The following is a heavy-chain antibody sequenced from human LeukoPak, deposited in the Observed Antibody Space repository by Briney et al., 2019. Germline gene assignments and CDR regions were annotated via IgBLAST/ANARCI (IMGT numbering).Heavy chain of an antibody. V-gene: IGHV1-3*03. CDR3: ARGGPNSGGWTLDH. CDR2: INGDNGNT. Sequence: ASVKVSCKASGYTFSSYAMHWVRQAPGQRLEWMGCINGDNGNTQYSQKFQGRVTFTRDSSASAAYMELSSLTSEDMAVFYCARGGPNSGGWTLDHWGQGTLVSVSS. D-gene: IGHD6-19*01. J-gene: IGHJ4*02. CDR1: GYTFSSYA.